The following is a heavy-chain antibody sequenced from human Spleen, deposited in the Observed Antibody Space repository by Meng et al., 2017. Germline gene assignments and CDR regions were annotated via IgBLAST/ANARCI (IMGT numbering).Heavy chain of an antibody. V-gene: IGHV3-21*01. D-gene: IGHD5-12*01. CDR3: SGHIDY. J-gene: IGHJ4*02. CDR2: ITSSSTYI. CDR1: GFTSSSYG. Sequence: GGSLRLSCAASGFTSSSYGMNWVRQAPGKGLEWVSSITSSSTYIYYAGSVKGRFTISRDNAKKSLYLQMNSLRAEDTAVYYCSGHIDYWGQGTLVTVSS.